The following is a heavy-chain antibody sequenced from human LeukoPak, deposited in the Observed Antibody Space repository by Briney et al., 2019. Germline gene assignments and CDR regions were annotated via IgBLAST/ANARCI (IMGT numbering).Heavy chain of an antibody. J-gene: IGHJ4*02. Sequence: GGSLRLSCAASGFTFSSYAMSWVRQAPGKGLEWVSAISGSGGSTYYADSVKGRFTISRDNSKNTLYLQMNSLRAEDTAVYYCAKGSGRITIFGVVPYYFDYWGQGTLVTVSS. CDR3: AKGSGRITIFGVVPYYFDY. V-gene: IGHV3-23*01. D-gene: IGHD3-3*01. CDR2: ISGSGGST. CDR1: GFTFSSYA.